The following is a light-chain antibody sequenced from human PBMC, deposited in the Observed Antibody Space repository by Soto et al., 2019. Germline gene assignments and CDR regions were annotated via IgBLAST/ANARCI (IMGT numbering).Light chain of an antibody. Sequence: HSALTQPASVSGSPGQSITISCTGTSSDVGGYNYVSWYQQHPGKAHKLMIYDVSNRPSGVSNRFSGSKSGNTASLTISGLQAEDEADYYCSSYTSSSTDVVFGGGTKLTVL. J-gene: IGLJ2*01. CDR3: SSYTSSSTDVV. CDR1: SSDVGGYNY. CDR2: DVS. V-gene: IGLV2-14*01.